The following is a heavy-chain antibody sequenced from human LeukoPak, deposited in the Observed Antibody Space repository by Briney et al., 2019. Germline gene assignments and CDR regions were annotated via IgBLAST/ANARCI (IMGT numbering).Heavy chain of an antibody. J-gene: IGHJ6*03. Sequence: GASVKVSCKASGYTFSYDVNWVRQATGQGLEWMGIINPSGGSTSYAQKFQGRVTMTRDMSTSTVYMELSSLRSEDTAVYYCAREEWLRLGGYYYYYMDVWGKGTTVTVSS. D-gene: IGHD5-12*01. CDR3: AREEWLRLGGYYYYYMDV. CDR1: GYTFSYD. V-gene: IGHV1-46*01. CDR2: INPSGGST.